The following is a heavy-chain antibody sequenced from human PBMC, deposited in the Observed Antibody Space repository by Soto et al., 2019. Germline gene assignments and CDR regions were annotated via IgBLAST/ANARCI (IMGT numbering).Heavy chain of an antibody. D-gene: IGHD3-9*01. Sequence: QVQLVQSGAEVKKPGSSVKVSCKASGGTFSSYAISWVRQAPGQGLEWMGGIIPIFGTANYAQKFQGRVTITADESTSTAYMELRSLRSEDTAVYYCARSLLLYDILTGYSPHFDYWGQGTLVTVSS. J-gene: IGHJ4*02. CDR3: ARSLLLYDILTGYSPHFDY. V-gene: IGHV1-69*01. CDR2: IIPIFGTA. CDR1: GGTFSSYA.